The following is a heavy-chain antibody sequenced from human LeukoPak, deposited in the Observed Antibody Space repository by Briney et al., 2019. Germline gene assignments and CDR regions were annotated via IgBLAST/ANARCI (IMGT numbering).Heavy chain of an antibody. J-gene: IGHJ5*02. CDR1: ESTFSTYW. Sequence: GGSLRLSCAASESTFSTYWMTWVRQAPGKGLEWVSSIDASGGSTYYADSVKGRFTISRDNSKNTFFLQMNTLRAADTAVYYCAKGSGSGWYGWFAPWGQGTLVTVSS. D-gene: IGHD6-19*01. CDR2: IDASGGST. V-gene: IGHV3-23*01. CDR3: AKGSGSGWYGWFAP.